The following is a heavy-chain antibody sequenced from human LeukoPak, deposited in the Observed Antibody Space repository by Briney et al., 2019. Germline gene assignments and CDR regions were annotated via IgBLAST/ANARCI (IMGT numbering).Heavy chain of an antibody. CDR1: GGSISSYY. CDR3: ARGVGHTAMAKDFDY. CDR2: IYYSGST. V-gene: IGHV4-59*01. J-gene: IGHJ4*02. Sequence: SETLSLTCTVSGGSISSYYWSWIRQPPGKGLEWIGYIYYSGSTNYNPSLKSRVTISVDTSKNQFSLKLSSVTAADTAVYYCARGVGHTAMAKDFDYWGQGTLVTVSS. D-gene: IGHD5-18*01.